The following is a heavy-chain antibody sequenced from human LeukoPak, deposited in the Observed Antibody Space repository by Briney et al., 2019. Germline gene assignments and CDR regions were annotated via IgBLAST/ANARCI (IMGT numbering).Heavy chain of an antibody. Sequence: ASVKVSCKASGGTFSSYAISWVRQAPGQGLEWMGWINPNSGGTNYAQKFQGRVTMTRDTSISTAYMELSRLRSDDTAVYYCARVLWFGELYCLGYWGQGTLVTVSS. CDR2: INPNSGGT. CDR1: GGTFSSYA. D-gene: IGHD3-10*01. V-gene: IGHV1-2*02. J-gene: IGHJ4*02. CDR3: ARVLWFGELYCLGY.